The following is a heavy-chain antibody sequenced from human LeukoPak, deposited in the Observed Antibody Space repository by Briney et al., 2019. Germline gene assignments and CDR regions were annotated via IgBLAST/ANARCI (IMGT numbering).Heavy chain of an antibody. J-gene: IGHJ4*02. CDR2: IYYSGST. Sequence: PSETLSLTCTVSGGSISSYYWSWIRQPPGKGLEWIGYIYYSGSTNYNPSLKSRVTISVDTSKNQFSLKLSSVTAADTAVYYCARVYYYGSGSYSHYDYWGQGTLVTVSS. D-gene: IGHD3-10*01. V-gene: IGHV4-59*01. CDR3: ARVYYYGSGSYSHYDY. CDR1: GGSISSYY.